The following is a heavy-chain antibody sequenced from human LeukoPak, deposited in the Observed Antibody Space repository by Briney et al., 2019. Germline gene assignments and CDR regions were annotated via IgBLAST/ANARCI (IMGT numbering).Heavy chain of an antibody. V-gene: IGHV4-61*02. D-gene: IGHD3-3*01. CDR2: IYTSGST. Sequence: PSETLSLTCTVSGASISSASYYWRWIRQPAGKGLEWIGRIYTSGSTNYNPSLKSRVTISVDTSKNPFSLKLNSVTAADTAVYYCARVIFGVALDYWGQGTLVTVSS. J-gene: IGHJ4*02. CDR3: ARVIFGVALDY. CDR1: GASISSASYY.